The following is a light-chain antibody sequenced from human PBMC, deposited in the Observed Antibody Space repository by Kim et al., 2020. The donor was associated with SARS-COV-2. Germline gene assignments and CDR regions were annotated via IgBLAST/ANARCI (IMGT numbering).Light chain of an antibody. CDR2: YDS. V-gene: IGLV3-21*04. CDR3: QVWDSRSDHVV. J-gene: IGLJ2*01. CDR1: NIGSKS. Sequence: SYELTQPPSVSVAPGKTARITCGGNNIGSKSVHWYQQKPGQAPVLVIYYDSDRPSGIPERFSGSKSGNTATLTISRVEAGDEADYYCQVWDSRSDHVVFG.